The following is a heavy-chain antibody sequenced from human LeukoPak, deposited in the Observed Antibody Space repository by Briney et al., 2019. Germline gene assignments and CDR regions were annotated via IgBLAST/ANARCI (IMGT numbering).Heavy chain of an antibody. CDR3: AKESYYYDRTGAFDI. CDR1: GFTFSSYG. J-gene: IGHJ3*02. Sequence: PGGSLRLSCAASGFTFSSYGMSWVRQAPGKGLEWVSAIIGSGGSTYYADSEKGRFTISRDNSKNTLYLQMNSLRAEDTAVYYCAKESYYYDRTGAFDIWGQGTMVTVSS. D-gene: IGHD3-22*01. CDR2: IIGSGGST. V-gene: IGHV3-23*01.